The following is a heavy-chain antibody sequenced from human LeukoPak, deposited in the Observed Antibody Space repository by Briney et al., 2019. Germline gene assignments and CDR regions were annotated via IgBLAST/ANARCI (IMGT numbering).Heavy chain of an antibody. CDR1: GFTLSSYS. Sequence: GGSLRLSCAASGFTLSSYSMNWVRQAPGKGLEWVSSISSSSSYIYYADSVKGRFTISRDNAKNSLYLQMNSLRAEDTAVYHCASGSGWSTYDYWGQGTLVTVSS. V-gene: IGHV3-21*01. CDR3: ASGSGWSTYDY. D-gene: IGHD6-19*01. J-gene: IGHJ4*02. CDR2: ISSSSSYI.